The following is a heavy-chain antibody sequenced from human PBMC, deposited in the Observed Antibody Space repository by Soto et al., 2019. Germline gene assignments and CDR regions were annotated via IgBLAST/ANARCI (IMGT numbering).Heavy chain of an antibody. D-gene: IGHD6-6*01. V-gene: IGHV3-7*01. CDR1: GFTFSIYW. CDR2: IKQDGSVI. CDR3: ARIGYSSSSLDY. Sequence: VQLVESGGGLVQPGGSLRLSCAASGFTFSIYWMTWVRQAPGKGLEWVANIKQDGSVIYFVDSLKGRFTISRDNAKKSLYLQMNSLRAEDTAVYFCARIGYSSSSLDYWGQGTLVTVPS. J-gene: IGHJ4*02.